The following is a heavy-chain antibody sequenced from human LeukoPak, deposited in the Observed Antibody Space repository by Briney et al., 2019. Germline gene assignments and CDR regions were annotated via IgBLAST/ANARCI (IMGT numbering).Heavy chain of an antibody. CDR1: GFTVSSNY. J-gene: IGHJ4*02. D-gene: IGHD3-22*01. V-gene: IGHV3-66*02. CDR2: IYSGGST. Sequence: GGSLRLSCAASGFTVSSNYMSWVRQAPGKGLEWFSVIYSGGSTYYADSVKGRFTISRDNSKNTLYLQMKSLRAEDTAVYYCARDQTLYDSSGYDYWGQGTLVTVSS. CDR3: ARDQTLYDSSGYDY.